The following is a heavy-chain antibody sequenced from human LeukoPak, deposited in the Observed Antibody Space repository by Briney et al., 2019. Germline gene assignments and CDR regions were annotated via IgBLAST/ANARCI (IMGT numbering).Heavy chain of an antibody. CDR3: AKDSPVATV. CDR1: VFTFRNYG. Sequence: PGGSLRLSCAGSVFTFRNYGMSWVRQAPGKGLERVSAITGSGDGTYYADSLKGRFTISRDNSKNTLFLQMNSLRAEDTAIYYCAKDSPVATVWGQGTMVTVSS. D-gene: IGHD5-12*01. V-gene: IGHV3-23*01. CDR2: ITGSGDGT. J-gene: IGHJ3*01.